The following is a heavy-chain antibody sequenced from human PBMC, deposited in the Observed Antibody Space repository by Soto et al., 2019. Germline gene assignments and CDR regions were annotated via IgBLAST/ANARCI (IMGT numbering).Heavy chain of an antibody. CDR2: ISAYNGNT. V-gene: IGHV1-18*01. Sequence: GASVKVSCKASGYTFTSYGISWVRQAPGQGLEWMGWISAYNGNTNYAQKLQGRVTMTTDTSTSTAYMELRSLRSDDTAVYYCARDWWTIFGVVIIDVNWFDPWGQGTLVTVSS. CDR1: GYTFTSYG. J-gene: IGHJ5*02. D-gene: IGHD3-3*01. CDR3: ARDWWTIFGVVIIDVNWFDP.